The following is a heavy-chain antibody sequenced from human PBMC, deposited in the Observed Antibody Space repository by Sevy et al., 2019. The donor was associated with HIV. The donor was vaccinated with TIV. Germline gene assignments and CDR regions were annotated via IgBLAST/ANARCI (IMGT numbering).Heavy chain of an antibody. CDR2: VSGSDDTK. Sequence: GGSLRLSCAASGFTFSDYYMSWIRQAPGKGLEWVSYVSGSDDTKYHADSVKGRFTISRDNAKNSLYLQMNSLRAEDTAVYYCARDHVKDGDLGDYYYFAMDVWGQGTTVTVSS. J-gene: IGHJ6*02. D-gene: IGHD4-17*01. CDR1: GFTFSDYY. CDR3: ARDHVKDGDLGDYYYFAMDV. V-gene: IGHV3-11*01.